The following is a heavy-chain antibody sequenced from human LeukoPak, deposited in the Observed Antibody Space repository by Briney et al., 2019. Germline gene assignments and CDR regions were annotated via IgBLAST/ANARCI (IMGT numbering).Heavy chain of an antibody. D-gene: IGHD6-13*01. CDR3: ASRYSSSWHYYYYYMDV. CDR2: IIPILGIA. CDR1: GGTFSSYA. J-gene: IGHJ6*03. V-gene: IGHV1-69*04. Sequence: SVKVSCKASGGTFSSYAISWVRQAPGQGLEWVGRIIPILGIANYAQKFQGRVTITRNTSISTAYMELSSLRSEDTAVYYCASRYSSSWHYYYYYMDVWGKGTTVTVSS.